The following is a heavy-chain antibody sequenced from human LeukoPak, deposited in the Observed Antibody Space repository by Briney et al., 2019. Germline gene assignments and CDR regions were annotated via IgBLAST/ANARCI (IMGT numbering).Heavy chain of an antibody. CDR2: IWYDGSNK. D-gene: IGHD4-17*01. J-gene: IGHJ3*02. V-gene: IGHV3-33*08. CDR3: ARDSSTTVTGAFDI. Sequence: PGGSLRLSCAASGFTFSSYEMNWVRQAPGKGLEWVAIIWYDGSNKYYADSVKGRFTISRDNSKNTLYLQMNSLRAEDTAVYYCARDSSTTVTGAFDIWGQGTMVTVSS. CDR1: GFTFSSYE.